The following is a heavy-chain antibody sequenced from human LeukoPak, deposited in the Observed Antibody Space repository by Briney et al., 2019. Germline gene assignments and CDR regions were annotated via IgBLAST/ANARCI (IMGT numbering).Heavy chain of an antibody. J-gene: IGHJ2*01. Sequence: PGRSLRLSCGGSGFTFDDHAMHWVRQVPGKGLEWVSCVSWNSGAIDYAESVKGRFTISRDNAKNSLYLQMNSLRTEDTALYFCARDRAYSYGYTYFDLWGRGTLVTVSS. CDR2: VSWNSGAI. CDR3: ARDRAYSYGYTYFDL. V-gene: IGHV3-9*01. CDR1: GFTFDDHA. D-gene: IGHD5-18*01.